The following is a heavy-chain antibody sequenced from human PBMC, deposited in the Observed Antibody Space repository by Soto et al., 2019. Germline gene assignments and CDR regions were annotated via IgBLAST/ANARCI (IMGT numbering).Heavy chain of an antibody. J-gene: IGHJ4*02. CDR3: ARGASGGVDY. CDR1: GFTFRAFA. Sequence: QVQLVESGGGVVQPGRSLTLSCEASGFTFRAFAMHWIRQAPGKGLDWVAVLAYDGSDDFYAESVKGRFTISRDNSRNTFYLQMNSLRDEDTAVYYCARGASGGVDYWGQGTPVAVYS. V-gene: IGHV3-30-3*01. CDR2: LAYDGSDD. D-gene: IGHD3-10*01.